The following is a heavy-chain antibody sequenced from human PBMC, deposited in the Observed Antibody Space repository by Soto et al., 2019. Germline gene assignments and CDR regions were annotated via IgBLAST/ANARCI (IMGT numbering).Heavy chain of an antibody. CDR2: IYHTGTT. D-gene: IGHD2-21*02. V-gene: IGHV4-38-2*01. CDR1: GDSISRGYH. J-gene: IGHJ6*02. CDR3: ARADRTLVTSYSLDV. Sequence: SETLSLTCAVSGDSISRGYHWAWIRQSPTKGLEWIASIYHTGTTYYNPSLTSRVTISVDTSQNQFSLNLRSVTAADSAMYYCARADRTLVTSYSLDVWGQGTTVTVSS.